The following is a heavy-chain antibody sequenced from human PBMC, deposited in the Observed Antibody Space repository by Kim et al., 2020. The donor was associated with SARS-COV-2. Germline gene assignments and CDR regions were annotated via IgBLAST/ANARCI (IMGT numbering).Heavy chain of an antibody. D-gene: IGHD2-8*01. V-gene: IGHV3-30*04. CDR1: GFTFSSYE. J-gene: IGHJ4*02. Sequence: GGSLRLSCAASGFTFSSYEMHWVRQAPGKGLEWVADISYDGSNKNYADSVKGRFTISRDNSKNTLYLQMNSLRAEDTAVYYCAREQWSDYWGQGTLVTVPS. CDR2: ISYDGSNK. CDR3: AREQWSDY.